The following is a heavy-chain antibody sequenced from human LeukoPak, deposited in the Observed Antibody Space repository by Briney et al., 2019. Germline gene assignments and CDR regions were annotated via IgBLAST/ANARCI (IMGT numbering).Heavy chain of an antibody. CDR3: AKDQYGSYEGFDY. CDR2: ISYDGSNK. J-gene: IGHJ4*02. CDR1: GFTFSSYG. V-gene: IGHV3-30*18. D-gene: IGHD1-26*01. Sequence: GGSLRLSCAASGFTFSSYGMHWVRQAPGKGLEWVAVISYDGSNKYYADSVKGRFTISRDNSKNTLYLQMNSLRAEDTAVYYCAKDQYGSYEGFDYWGQGTLVTVSS.